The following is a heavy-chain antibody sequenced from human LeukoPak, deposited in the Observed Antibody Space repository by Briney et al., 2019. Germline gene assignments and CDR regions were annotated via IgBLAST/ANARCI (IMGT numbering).Heavy chain of an antibody. J-gene: IGHJ5*02. Sequence: SETLSLTCTVSGGSISSYYWSWIRQPAGKGLEWIGRIYTSGSTNCNPSLKSRVTMSVDTSKNQFSLKLSSVTAADTAVYYCARDLIHCSGGSCYSNWFDPWGQGTLVTVSS. V-gene: IGHV4-4*07. D-gene: IGHD2-15*01. CDR2: IYTSGST. CDR1: GGSISSYY. CDR3: ARDLIHCSGGSCYSNWFDP.